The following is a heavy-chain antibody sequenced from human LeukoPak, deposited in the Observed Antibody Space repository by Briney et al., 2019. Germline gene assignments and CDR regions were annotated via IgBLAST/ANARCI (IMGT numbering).Heavy chain of an antibody. J-gene: IGHJ4*02. V-gene: IGHV1-46*01. CDR2: INPSGGST. CDR1: GYTFTSYY. Sequence: APVKVSCKASGYTFTSYYMHWVRQAPGQGLEWMGIINPSGGSTSYAQKFQGRVTMTEDTSTDTAYMELSSLRSEDTAVYYCATGAFTSGSFVDYWGQGTLVTVSS. D-gene: IGHD1-1*01. CDR3: ATGAFTSGSFVDY.